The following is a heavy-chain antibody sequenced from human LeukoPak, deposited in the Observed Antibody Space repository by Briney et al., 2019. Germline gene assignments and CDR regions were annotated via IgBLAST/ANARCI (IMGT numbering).Heavy chain of an antibody. D-gene: IGHD3-22*01. V-gene: IGHV3-53*01. J-gene: IGHJ4*02. Sequence: PGGSLRLSCAASGFTVSSNYMSRVRQAPGKGLEWVSVIYSGGGTYYDDSVKGRFTISRDNSKNTLYLQMNSLRAEDTAVYYCARDLNYYDSSGTSRVRWGQGTLVTVSS. CDR3: ARDLNYYDSSGTSRVR. CDR1: GFTVSSNY. CDR2: IYSGGGT.